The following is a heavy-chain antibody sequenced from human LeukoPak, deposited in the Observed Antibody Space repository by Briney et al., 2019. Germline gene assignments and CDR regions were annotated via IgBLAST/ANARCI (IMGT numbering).Heavy chain of an antibody. J-gene: IGHJ4*02. Sequence: PGGSLRLSCVASGFTFSDYSMNWVRQAPGKGLEWVSYISSSTSTMYYADSVKGRFTISRDNAKNSLYLQMDSLRDEDTAVYYCAHSNWVYWSQGTLVTVSS. CDR2: ISSSTSTM. D-gene: IGHD6-13*01. CDR1: GFTFSDYS. V-gene: IGHV3-48*02. CDR3: AHSNWVY.